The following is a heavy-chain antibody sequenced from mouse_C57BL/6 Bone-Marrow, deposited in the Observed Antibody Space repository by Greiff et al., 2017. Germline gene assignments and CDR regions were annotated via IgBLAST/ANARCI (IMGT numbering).Heavy chain of an antibody. CDR2: IDPETGGT. Sequence: VQLQQSGAELVRPGASVTLSCKASGYTFTDYEMHWVKQTPVHGLEWIGAIDPETGGTAYNQKFKGKAILTADKSSSTAYMVLRRLTSEDSAVYYCTVWYAMDYWGQGTSVTVSS. CDR3: TVWYAMDY. CDR1: GYTFTDYE. J-gene: IGHJ4*01. V-gene: IGHV1-15*01. D-gene: IGHD2-10*02.